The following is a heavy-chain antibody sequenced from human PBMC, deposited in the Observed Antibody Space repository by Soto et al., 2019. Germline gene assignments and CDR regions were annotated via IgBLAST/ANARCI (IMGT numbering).Heavy chain of an antibody. CDR1: GFTFTTYW. CDR3: AREGGYVDY. CDR2: IYPGDSDT. D-gene: IGHD1-1*01. V-gene: IGHV5-51*01. Sequence: PGESLKISCKTSGFTFTTYWIGWVRQMPGKGLEWMGIIYPGDSDTRYSPSFQGQITISADKSINTAYLQWSSLKASDTGTYYCAREGGYVDYWGQGPLVTVSS. J-gene: IGHJ4*02.